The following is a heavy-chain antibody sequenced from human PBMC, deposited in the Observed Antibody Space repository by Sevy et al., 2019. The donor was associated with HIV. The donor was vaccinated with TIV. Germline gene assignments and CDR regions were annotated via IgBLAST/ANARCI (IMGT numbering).Heavy chain of an antibody. CDR2: ISGSGGST. CDR3: AKALGVRVYDLGGMDV. CDR1: GFTFSSYA. Sequence: GGSLRLSCAASGFTFSSYAMSWVRQAPGKGLEWVSAISGSGGSTYYADSVKGRFTISRDNSKNTLYLQMNSLRAEDTAVYYCAKALGVRVYDLGGMDVWGQGTTVTVSS. D-gene: IGHD2-8*01. J-gene: IGHJ6*02. V-gene: IGHV3-23*01.